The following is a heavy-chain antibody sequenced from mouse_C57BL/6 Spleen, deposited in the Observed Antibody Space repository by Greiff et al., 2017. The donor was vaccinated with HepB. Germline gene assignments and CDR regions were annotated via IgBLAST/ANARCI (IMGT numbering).Heavy chain of an antibody. CDR1: GFTFSSYA. J-gene: IGHJ3*01. D-gene: IGHD2-4*01. CDR3: AREGGNYDYGAWFAY. V-gene: IGHV5-4*01. CDR2: ISDGGSYT. Sequence: EVMLVESGGGLVKPGGSLKLSCAASGFTFSSYAMSWVRQTPEKRLEWVATISDGGSYTYYPDNVKGRFTISRDNAKNNRYLQMSHLKSEDTAMYYCAREGGNYDYGAWFAYWGQGTLVTVSA.